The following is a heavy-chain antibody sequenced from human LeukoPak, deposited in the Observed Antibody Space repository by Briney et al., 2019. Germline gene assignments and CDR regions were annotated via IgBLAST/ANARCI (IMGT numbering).Heavy chain of an antibody. CDR2: ISGSGGST. D-gene: IGHD6-19*01. Sequence: PGGSLRLSCAASGFTFSGYVMTWVRQPPGKGLQWVADISGSGGSTYYADSVKGRFSISRDNSKNTLYLQMNSLRADDTAVYYCAKGPLTEVAGTTWDYWGQGTPVTVSS. CDR3: AKGPLTEVAGTTWDY. CDR1: GFTFSGYV. J-gene: IGHJ4*02. V-gene: IGHV3-23*01.